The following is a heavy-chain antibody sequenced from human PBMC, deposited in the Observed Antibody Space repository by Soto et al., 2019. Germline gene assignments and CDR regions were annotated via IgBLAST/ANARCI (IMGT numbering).Heavy chain of an antibody. CDR1: GGSISSGGYY. V-gene: IGHV4-31*03. Sequence: SETLSLTCSVSGGSISSGGYYWSWIRQHPGKGLEWIGYIYYSGSTYYNPSLKSRVTISVDTSKNQFSLKLSSVTAADTAVYYCAGTITFGGVIVSLPFDYWGQGTLVTVSS. CDR2: IYYSGST. CDR3: AGTITFGGVIVSLPFDY. D-gene: IGHD3-16*02. J-gene: IGHJ4*02.